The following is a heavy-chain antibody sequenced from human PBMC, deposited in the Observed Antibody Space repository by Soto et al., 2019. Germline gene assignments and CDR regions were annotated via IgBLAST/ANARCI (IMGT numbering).Heavy chain of an antibody. CDR1: GFTVSSNY. D-gene: IGHD2-15*01. V-gene: IGHV3-66*01. J-gene: IGHJ6*03. Sequence: EVQLVESGGGLVQPGGSLRLSCAASGFTVSSNYMSWVRQAPGKGLEWVSLVYSGGSTYYADSVKGRFTISRDNSKNTLYLQMNSLRAEDTAVYYCARDGRYCSGGSCYYYYYYTDAWGKGTTVTVSS. CDR2: VYSGGST. CDR3: ARDGRYCSGGSCYYYYYYTDA.